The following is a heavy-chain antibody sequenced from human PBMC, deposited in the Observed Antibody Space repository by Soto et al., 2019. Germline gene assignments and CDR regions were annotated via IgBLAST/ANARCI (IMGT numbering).Heavy chain of an antibody. Sequence: QVQLVQSGAEVKKPGGSVKVSCKASGYTFTSYGISWVRQAPGQGLEWMGWISAYNGNTNYAQKLQGRVTMTTDTSTSTAYMELRSLRSHDTAVYYCARMGARITIFGVAHTNWFDPWGQGTLVTVSS. CDR2: ISAYNGNT. V-gene: IGHV1-18*01. D-gene: IGHD3-3*01. CDR1: GYTFTSYG. J-gene: IGHJ5*02. CDR3: ARMGARITIFGVAHTNWFDP.